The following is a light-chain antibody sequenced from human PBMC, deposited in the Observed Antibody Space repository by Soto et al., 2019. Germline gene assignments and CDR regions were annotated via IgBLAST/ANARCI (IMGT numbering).Light chain of an antibody. CDR2: DAS. V-gene: IGKV3-11*01. CDR3: QQHSDWPLT. J-gene: IGKJ4*01. CDR1: QSVSPY. Sequence: EIVLTQSPATLSLSPRERATLSCSASQSVSPYLAWYQQKPGQAPRLLIYDASNRATGIPARFSGSGSGTDVTLSISNLEPEDSAVYYCQQHSDWPLTFGGGTKVEIK.